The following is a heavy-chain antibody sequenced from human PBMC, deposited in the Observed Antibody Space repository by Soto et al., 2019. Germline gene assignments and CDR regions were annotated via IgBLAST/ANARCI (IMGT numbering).Heavy chain of an antibody. CDR3: ARGPFQEGSGMVWFAP. CDR2: TYYRSRWFS. D-gene: IGHD3-10*01. Sequence: HLQQSGPGLVKPSQTLSLTCAIYGDNVSTNSAAWNWIRQSPSRGLEWLGRTYYRSRWFSNYAVSVKSRVTIKAATSKNLFSLELNSVTPEGTAVFYCARGPFQEGSGMVWFAPWGQGTLVIVSS. J-gene: IGHJ5*02. V-gene: IGHV6-1*01. CDR1: GDNVSTNSAA.